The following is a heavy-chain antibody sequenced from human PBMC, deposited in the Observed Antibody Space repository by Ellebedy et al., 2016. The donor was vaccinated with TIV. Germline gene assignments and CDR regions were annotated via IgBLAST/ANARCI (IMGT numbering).Heavy chain of an antibody. Sequence: GESLKISCAVSGFSFSSYWMSWVRQAPGKGLEWVANIRQDGSNNYLYSVKGRFTISSDNAQNSLELQMNSLRVEDTAGYFCARDGAYGDYAPGQYGMDVWGQGTTVIVS. CDR2: IRQDGSN. V-gene: IGHV3-7*03. D-gene: IGHD4-17*01. CDR3: ARDGAYGDYAPGQYGMDV. CDR1: GFSFSSYW. J-gene: IGHJ6*02.